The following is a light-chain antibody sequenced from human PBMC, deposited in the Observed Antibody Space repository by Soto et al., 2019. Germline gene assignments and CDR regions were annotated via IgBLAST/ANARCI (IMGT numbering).Light chain of an antibody. V-gene: IGKV2-30*01. J-gene: IGKJ1*01. CDR3: MQGTHWPPT. Sequence: DVVLTQSPLFLPVTLGQPASISCRSSQGLVFSDGNTYLSWFHQRPGQSPRRLIYKISNRYSGVPDRISGSGSGTDFSLIISRVEAEHVGVYYFMQGTHWPPTFGQGTKVEIK. CDR2: KIS. CDR1: QGLVFSDGNTY.